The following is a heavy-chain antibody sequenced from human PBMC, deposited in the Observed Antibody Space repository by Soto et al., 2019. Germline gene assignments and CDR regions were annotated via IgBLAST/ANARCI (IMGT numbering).Heavy chain of an antibody. J-gene: IGHJ4*02. V-gene: IGHV1-8*01. CDR2: MNPKSGYT. Sequence: ASVKVSCKTSGYTFSNYDINWVRQAAGQGLEWMGWMNPKSGYTGSARNFQGRVTMTRDTSMTTAYMELSSLRSEDTAVYYCARAVAVAADFDYWGQGTLVTVSS. D-gene: IGHD6-19*01. CDR1: GYTFSNYD. CDR3: ARAVAVAADFDY.